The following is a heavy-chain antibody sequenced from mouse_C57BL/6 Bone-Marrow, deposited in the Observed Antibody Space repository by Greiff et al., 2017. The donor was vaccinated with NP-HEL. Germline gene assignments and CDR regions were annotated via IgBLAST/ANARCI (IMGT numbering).Heavy chain of an antibody. CDR3: ARRIYYYGSSYLHYYAMDY. J-gene: IGHJ4*01. D-gene: IGHD1-1*01. Sequence: EVQRVESGGDLVKPGGSLKLSCAASGFTFSSYGMSWVRQTPDKRLEWVATISSGGSYTYYPDSVKGRFTISRDNAKNTLYLQMSSLKSEDTAMYYCARRIYYYGSSYLHYYAMDYWGQGTSVTVSS. CDR2: ISSGGSYT. CDR1: GFTFSSYG. V-gene: IGHV5-6*01.